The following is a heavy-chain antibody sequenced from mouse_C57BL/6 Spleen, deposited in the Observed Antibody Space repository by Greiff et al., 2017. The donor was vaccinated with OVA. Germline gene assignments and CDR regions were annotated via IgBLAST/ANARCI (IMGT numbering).Heavy chain of an antibody. Sequence: DVKLVESGGGLVKPGGSLKLSCAASGFTFSDYGMHWVRQAPEKGLEWVAYISSGSSTIYYADTVKGRFTISRDNAKNTLFLQMTSLRSEDTAMYYCATDSSGFYAMDYWGQGTSVTVSS. V-gene: IGHV5-17*01. CDR3: ATDSSGFYAMDY. J-gene: IGHJ4*01. CDR1: GFTFSDYG. CDR2: ISSGSSTI. D-gene: IGHD3-2*02.